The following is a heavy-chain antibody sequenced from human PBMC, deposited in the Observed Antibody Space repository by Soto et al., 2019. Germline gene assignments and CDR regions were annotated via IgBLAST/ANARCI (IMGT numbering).Heavy chain of an antibody. V-gene: IGHV1-24*01. J-gene: IGHJ4*02. CDR1: GYTLTELS. D-gene: IGHD6-13*01. CDR3: ATYFSGSWYPQFDY. CDR2: FDPEDGET. Sequence: GASVKVSCKVSGYTLTELSMHWVRQAPGKGLEWMGGFDPEDGETIYAQKFQGRVTMTEDTSTDTAYMELSSLRSEDTAVYYCATYFSGSWYPQFDYWGQGTLVTVSS.